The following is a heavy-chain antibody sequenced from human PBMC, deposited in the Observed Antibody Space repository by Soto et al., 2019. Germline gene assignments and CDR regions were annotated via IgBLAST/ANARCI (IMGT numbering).Heavy chain of an antibody. J-gene: IGHJ6*02. CDR2: INHSGST. Sequence: PSETLSLTCAVYGGSFSDYFWTWIRQPPGKGLEWIGEINHSGSTNFNPSLKSRVAISADTSRNQFSLRVTPVTAADTAVYYCAGREFASSSFHYYYYAVDVWGRGTTVTVSS. D-gene: IGHD6-6*01. CDR3: AGREFASSSFHYYYYAVDV. CDR1: GGSFSDYF. V-gene: IGHV4-34*01.